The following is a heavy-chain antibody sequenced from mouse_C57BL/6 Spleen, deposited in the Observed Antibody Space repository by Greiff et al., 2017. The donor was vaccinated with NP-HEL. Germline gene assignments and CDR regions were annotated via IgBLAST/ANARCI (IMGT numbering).Heavy chain of an antibody. D-gene: IGHD2-5*01. CDR2: ISYDGSN. CDR1: GYSITSGYY. V-gene: IGHV3-6*01. CDR3: ASSPYYSNSLYFDY. Sequence: EVQLVESGPGLVKPSQSLSLTCSVTGYSITSGYYWNWIRQFPGNKLEWMGYISYDGSNNYNPSLKNRISITRDTSKHQFFLKLNSVTTEDTATYYCASSPYYSNSLYFDYWGQGTTLTVSS. J-gene: IGHJ2*01.